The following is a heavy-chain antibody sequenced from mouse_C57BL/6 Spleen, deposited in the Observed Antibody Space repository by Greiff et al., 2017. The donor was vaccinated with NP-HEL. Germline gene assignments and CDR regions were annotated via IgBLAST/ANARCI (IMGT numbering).Heavy chain of an antibody. CDR2: IHPNSGST. D-gene: IGHD1-1*01. V-gene: IGHV1-64*01. J-gene: IGHJ2*01. Sequence: QVQLQQPGAELVKPGASVKLSCKASGYTFTSYWMHWVKQRPGQGLEWIGMIHPNSGSTNYNEKFKSKATLTVDKSSSTAYMQLSSLTSEDSAVYYCARDYGTTFFDYWGKGTTLTVSS. CDR1: GYTFTSYW. CDR3: ARDYGTTFFDY.